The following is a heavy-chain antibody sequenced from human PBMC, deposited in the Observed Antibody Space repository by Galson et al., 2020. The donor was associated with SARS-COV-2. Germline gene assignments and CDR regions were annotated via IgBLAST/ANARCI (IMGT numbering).Heavy chain of an antibody. CDR1: GFTFSSYA. V-gene: IGHV3-30*04. J-gene: IGHJ4*01. D-gene: IGHD1-26*01. CDR2: ISYDGSNK. Sequence: GGSLRLSCAASGFTFSSYAMPWVRQAPGKGLEWVAVISYDGSNKYYADSVKGRFTISRDNSKNTLYLQMNSLRAEDTAVYYCARGGGGSYCYLDYGGHGTRLTVSS. CDR3: ARGGGGSYCYLDY.